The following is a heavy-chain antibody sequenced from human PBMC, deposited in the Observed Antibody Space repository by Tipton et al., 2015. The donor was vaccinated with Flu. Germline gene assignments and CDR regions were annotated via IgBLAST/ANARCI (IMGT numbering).Heavy chain of an antibody. D-gene: IGHD2-15*01. J-gene: IGHJ6*03. V-gene: IGHV4-39*01. CDR1: GGSISSSSYY. CDR2: IYYSGST. Sequence: TLSLTCTVSGGSISSSSYYWGWIRRPPGKGLEWIGSIYYSGSTYYNPSLKSRVTISVDTSKNQFSLKLSSVTAADTAVYYCASGVIVVYYMDVWGKGTTVTVSS. CDR3: ASGVIVVYYMDV.